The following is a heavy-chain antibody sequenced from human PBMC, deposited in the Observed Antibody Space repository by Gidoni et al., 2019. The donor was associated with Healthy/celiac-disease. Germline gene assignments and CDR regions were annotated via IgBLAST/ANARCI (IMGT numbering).Heavy chain of an antibody. Sequence: EVQLVESGGGLVQPGGSLRLSCPPSGFTFSSYDMNWVRQAPGKGLEWVSYISSSGSTIYYADAVKGRFTISRDNAKNSLYLQMNSLRAEDTAVYYCAREAAAGTLSFDYWGQGTLVTVSS. CDR3: AREAAAGTLSFDY. CDR2: ISSSGSTI. CDR1: GFTFSSYD. D-gene: IGHD6-13*01. J-gene: IGHJ4*02. V-gene: IGHV3-48*03.